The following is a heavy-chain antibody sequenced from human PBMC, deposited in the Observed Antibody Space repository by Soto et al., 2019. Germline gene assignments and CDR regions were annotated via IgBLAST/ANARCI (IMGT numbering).Heavy chain of an antibody. CDR1: GFTFSSYA. D-gene: IGHD2-15*01. CDR2: ISGSGGST. CDR3: AKDVDIVVVVAATFGY. J-gene: IGHJ4*02. Sequence: GGSLRLSCAASGFTFSSYAMSWVRQAPGKGLEWVSAISGSGGSTYYADSVKGRFTISRDNSKNTLYLQMNSLRAEDTAVYYYAKDVDIVVVVAATFGYWGQGTLVTVSS. V-gene: IGHV3-23*01.